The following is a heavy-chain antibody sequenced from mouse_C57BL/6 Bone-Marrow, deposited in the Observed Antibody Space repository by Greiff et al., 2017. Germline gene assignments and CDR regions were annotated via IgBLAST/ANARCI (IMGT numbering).Heavy chain of an antibody. CDR1: GYTFTSYG. D-gene: IGHD1-1*01. J-gene: IGHJ2*01. V-gene: IGHV1-81*01. CDR2: IYPRSGNT. CDR3: ARVRVYYYGSSHDY. Sequence: VMLVESGAELARPGASVKLSCKASGYTFTSYGISWVKQRTGQGLEWIGEIYPRSGNTYYNEKFKGKATLTADKSSSTAYMELRSLTSEDSAVXFCARVRVYYYGSSHDYWGQGTTLTVSS.